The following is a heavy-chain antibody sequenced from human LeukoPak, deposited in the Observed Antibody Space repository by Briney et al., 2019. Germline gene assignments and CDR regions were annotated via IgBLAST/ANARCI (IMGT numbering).Heavy chain of an antibody. CDR2: IYYSGST. Sequence: SETLSLTCTVSGGSISSYYWSWIRQPPGKGLEWIGYIYYSGSTNYNPSLKSRVTISVDTSKNQFSLKLGSVTAADTAVYYCARASYYYDSSGYLMDVWGQGTTVTVSS. CDR1: GGSISSYY. V-gene: IGHV4-59*01. CDR3: ARASYYYDSSGYLMDV. J-gene: IGHJ6*02. D-gene: IGHD3-22*01.